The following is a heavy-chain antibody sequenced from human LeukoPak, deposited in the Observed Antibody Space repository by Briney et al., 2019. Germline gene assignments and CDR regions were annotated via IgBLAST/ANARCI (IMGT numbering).Heavy chain of an antibody. J-gene: IGHJ6*02. CDR2: INSDGSIT. CDR3: ARDAVDTANAV. CDR1: GFTFTTYW. V-gene: IGHV3-74*01. D-gene: IGHD5-18*01. Sequence: GGSLRPSCAASGFTFTTYWMHWVRQAPGKGLVWVSHINSDGSITSYADSVKGRFTISRDNAKNTLYLQMNSLRAEDTAVYYCARDAVDTANAVWGQGTTVTVSS.